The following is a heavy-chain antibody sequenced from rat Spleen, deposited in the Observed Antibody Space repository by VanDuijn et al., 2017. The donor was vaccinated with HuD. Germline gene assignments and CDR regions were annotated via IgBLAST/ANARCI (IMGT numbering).Heavy chain of an antibody. Sequence: EVQLVESGGGLVQPGRSMKLPCAASGFTFSNFDMAWVRQTPTKGLEWVASISPSGGNTYYRDSVKGRFTVSRDNAKSTLSVQMDSLRSEDTATYYCASLAYGVYVEEFDYWGQGVMVTVSS. V-gene: IGHV5-25*01. CDR2: ISPSGGNT. J-gene: IGHJ2*01. CDR3: ASLAYGVYVEEFDY. CDR1: GFTFSNFD. D-gene: IGHD1-6*01.